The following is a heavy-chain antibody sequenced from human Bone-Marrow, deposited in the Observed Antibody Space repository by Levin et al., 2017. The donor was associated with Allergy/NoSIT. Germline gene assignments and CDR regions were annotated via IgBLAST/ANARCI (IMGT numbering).Heavy chain of an antibody. V-gene: IGHV3-23*01. CDR3: VKDVGGPTVYGLWGQGTTFFDY. J-gene: IGHJ4*02. Sequence: PGESLKISCTASGLTFPKVGMAWVRQTPGKGLEWVATINDNGANTHYAESVKGRFTISRDNSKNALSLQMSSLRVEDTAIYYSVKDVGGPTVYGLWGQGTTFFDYWGQGTPVTVSS. CDR2: INDNGANT. D-gene: IGHD1-1*01. CDR1: GLTFPKVG.